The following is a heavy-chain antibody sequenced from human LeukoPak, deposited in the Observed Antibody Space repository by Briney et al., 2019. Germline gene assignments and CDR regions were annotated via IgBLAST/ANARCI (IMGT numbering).Heavy chain of an antibody. CDR2: IYFTGST. D-gene: IGHD2-8*01. CDR1: GGSINSYY. V-gene: IGHV4-59*12. J-gene: IGHJ5*02. Sequence: SATLSLTCTVSGGSINSYYWSWIRPPPGKGQEWIGYIYFTGSTNYNPSLKSRVTMSVDTSNNQFSLKLSSVTAADTAVYYCARRYCTDGVCYLVSWGQGTLVTVSS. CDR3: ARRYCTDGVCYLVS.